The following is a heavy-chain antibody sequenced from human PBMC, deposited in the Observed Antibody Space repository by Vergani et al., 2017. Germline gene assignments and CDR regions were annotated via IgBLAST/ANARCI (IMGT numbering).Heavy chain of an antibody. Sequence: QVTLRESGPALVKPTQTLTLTCTFSGFSLSTSGMCVSWIRQPPGKALEWLARIDWVDDKYYNTSLKTRHTISKDTSKNQVVLTMTNMDPVDTATYYCARTGYSYSKAFDYWGQGTLVTVSS. CDR2: IDWVDDK. D-gene: IGHD5-18*01. V-gene: IGHV2-70*15. CDR1: GFSLSTSGMC. CDR3: ARTGYSYSKAFDY. J-gene: IGHJ4*02.